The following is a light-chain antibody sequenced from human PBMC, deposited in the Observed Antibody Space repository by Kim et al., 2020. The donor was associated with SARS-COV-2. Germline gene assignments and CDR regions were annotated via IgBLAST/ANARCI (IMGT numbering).Light chain of an antibody. CDR1: SSDVGGYNY. CDR2: DVS. Sequence: GQSITISCTGTSSDVGGYNYVSWYQQHPGKAPKLMIYDVSKRPSGVSNRFSGSKSGNTASLTISGLQAEDEADYYCSSYTSSSTYVFETGTKVTVL. CDR3: SSYTSSSTYV. J-gene: IGLJ1*01. V-gene: IGLV2-14*04.